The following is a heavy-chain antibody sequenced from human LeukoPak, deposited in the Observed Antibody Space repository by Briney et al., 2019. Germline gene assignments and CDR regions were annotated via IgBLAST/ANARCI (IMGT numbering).Heavy chain of an antibody. CDR1: GYSISSGYY. J-gene: IGHJ4*02. D-gene: IGHD3-10*01. CDR2: INHSGST. CDR3: ARRIVHGSGSLR. V-gene: IGHV4-38-2*02. Sequence: PSETLSLTCTVSGYSISSGYYWSWIRQPPGKGLEWIGEINHSGSTNYNPSLKSRVTISVDTSKNQFSLKLSSVTAADTAVYYCARRIVHGSGSLRWGQGTLVTVSS.